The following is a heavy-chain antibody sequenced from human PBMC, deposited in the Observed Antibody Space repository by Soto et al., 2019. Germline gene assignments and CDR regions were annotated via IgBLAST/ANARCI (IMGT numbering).Heavy chain of an antibody. CDR1: GGTFSSYA. Sequence: SVKVSCKASGGTFSSYAISWVRQAPGQGLEWMGGIIPIFGTANYAQKFQGRVTITADESTSTAYMELSSLRSEDTAVYYCARGGTYYYGSGRVLDYYYYGMDVWGQGTKVTVSS. CDR2: IIPIFGTA. CDR3: ARGGTYYYGSGRVLDYYYYGMDV. V-gene: IGHV1-69*13. J-gene: IGHJ6*02. D-gene: IGHD3-10*01.